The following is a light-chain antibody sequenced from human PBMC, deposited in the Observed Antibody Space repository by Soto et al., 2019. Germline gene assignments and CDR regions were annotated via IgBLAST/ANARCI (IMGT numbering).Light chain of an antibody. CDR1: QSISSR. Sequence: DFQMTRSPSTLSPAIGDKVTITCRASQSISSRVAWYQQKPGKAPKLLIYDASSLESGVPSRFSGSGSGTEFTLTISSLQPDDFATYYCQQYNSYSLTFGGGTKVDIK. V-gene: IGKV1-5*01. CDR3: QQYNSYSLT. CDR2: DAS. J-gene: IGKJ4*01.